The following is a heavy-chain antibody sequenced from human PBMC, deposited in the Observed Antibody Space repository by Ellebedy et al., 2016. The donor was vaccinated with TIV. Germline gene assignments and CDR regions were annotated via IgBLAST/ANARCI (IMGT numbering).Heavy chain of an antibody. D-gene: IGHD4-17*01. CDR3: ALLDYGDVDLNWHFDL. V-gene: IGHV4-39*01. CDR2: IYYSGDT. Sequence: SETLSLTCTVSGVSVSRTSYYWGWIRQPPGKGLDWIGSIYYSGDTYYNPSLKSRITMSVDPSKNQFSLKLSSVTAADTAVYYCALLDYGDVDLNWHFDLWGRGTLVTVSS. CDR1: GVSVSRTSYY. J-gene: IGHJ2*01.